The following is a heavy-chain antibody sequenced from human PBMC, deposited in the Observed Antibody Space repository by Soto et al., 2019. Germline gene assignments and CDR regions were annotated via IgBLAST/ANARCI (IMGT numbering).Heavy chain of an antibody. CDR3: ARGGYSSGWYGAFDI. D-gene: IGHD6-19*01. CDR1: GGSISSYY. CDR2: IYYSGST. Sequence: PSETLSLTCTVSGGSISSYYWSWIRQPPGKGLEWIGYIYYSGSTNYNPSLKSRVTISVDTSKNQFSLKLSSVTAADTAVYYCARGGYSSGWYGAFDIWGQGTMVTVSS. J-gene: IGHJ3*02. V-gene: IGHV4-59*12.